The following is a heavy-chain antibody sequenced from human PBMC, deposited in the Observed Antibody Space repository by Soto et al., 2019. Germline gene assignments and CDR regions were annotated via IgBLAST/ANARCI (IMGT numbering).Heavy chain of an antibody. CDR1: GGSISSGNYY. J-gene: IGHJ5*02. CDR2: IYSGGST. Sequence: PSETLSLTCTVSGGSISSGNYYWAWIRQPPGKGLEWVGTIYSGGSTFYNPSLKSRVTISVDTSKNHFSLYLTSVTAADTAVYYCARGWIRLYGGNPNWFDPWGQGTLVTVSS. CDR3: ARGWIRLYGGNPNWFDP. V-gene: IGHV4-39*02. D-gene: IGHD5-18*01.